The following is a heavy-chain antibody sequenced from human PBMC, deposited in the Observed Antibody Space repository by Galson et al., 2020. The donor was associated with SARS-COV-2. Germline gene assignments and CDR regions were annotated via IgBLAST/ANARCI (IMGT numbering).Heavy chain of an antibody. CDR2: INNDGTST. CDR3: ARDGTLAPFDY. CDR1: GFTFSRYW. J-gene: IGHJ4*02. D-gene: IGHD1-26*01. V-gene: IGHV3-74*01. Sequence: GGSLRLSCAVSGFTFSRYWMHWVRQAPGKGLVWVARINNDGTSTDYPDSVKGRFPISRDNAKNALSLQRNSLRAEDTAVHYCARDGTLAPFDYWGQGTLVTVSS.